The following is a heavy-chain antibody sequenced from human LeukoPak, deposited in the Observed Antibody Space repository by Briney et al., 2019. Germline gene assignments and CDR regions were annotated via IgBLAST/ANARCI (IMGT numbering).Heavy chain of an antibody. CDR1: GFTLSMYW. Sequence: RHGESLKISCQGLGFTLSMYWIGWVRQMPGKGLEWVGIIYSGDSDTKYNPAFQGQVTVSADKSIGTAYLQWDRLKASDTAMYYCARRGREVGGPTLSGFDIWGQGTMVTVSS. J-gene: IGHJ3*02. V-gene: IGHV5-51*01. D-gene: IGHD1-26*01. CDR2: IYSGDSDT. CDR3: ARRGREVGGPTLSGFDI.